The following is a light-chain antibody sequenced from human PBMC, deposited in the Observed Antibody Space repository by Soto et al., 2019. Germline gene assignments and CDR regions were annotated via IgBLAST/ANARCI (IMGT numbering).Light chain of an antibody. CDR1: QSGLYSSNNKNY. V-gene: IGKV4-1*01. J-gene: IGKJ1*01. Sequence: DIVMTQSPDSLAVSLGERATINCKSSQSGLYSSNNKNYLAWYQQKPGQPPKLLIYWASTRESGVPDRFSGSGSGTDFTLTISSLQAEYVAVYYCQQYYSTPRTFGQGTKVEI. CDR2: WAS. CDR3: QQYYSTPRT.